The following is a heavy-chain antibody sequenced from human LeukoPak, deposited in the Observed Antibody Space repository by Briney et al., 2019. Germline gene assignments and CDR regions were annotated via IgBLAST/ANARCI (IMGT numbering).Heavy chain of an antibody. J-gene: IGHJ5*02. CDR2: LSWNGSAT. D-gene: IGHD6-19*01. V-gene: IGHV3-20*04. CDR3: ARVAVGGNWFDT. CDR1: GFTFNDYG. Sequence: PGGSLRLSCATSGFTFNDYGMSWVRQAPGKGLEWVSGLSWNGSATTYADSVKGRFTISRDNTENSLYLQINSLRAEDTAFYYCARVAVGGNWFDTWGQGTLVTVSS.